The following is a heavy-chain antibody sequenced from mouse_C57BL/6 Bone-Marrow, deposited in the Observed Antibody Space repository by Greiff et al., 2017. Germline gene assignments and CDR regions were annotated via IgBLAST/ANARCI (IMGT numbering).Heavy chain of an antibody. CDR2: LDPENGDT. CDR1: GFNIKDDY. V-gene: IGHV14-4*01. D-gene: IGHD2-13*01. J-gene: IGHJ1*03. Sequence: VQLQQSGAELVRPGASVKLSCTASGFNIKDDYMHWVKQRPEQGLEWIGWLDPENGDTEYASKFQGKATITADTSSNTAYLQLSSLTSEDTGVYYCTFDYVWYFDVWGTGTTVTVSS. CDR3: TFDYVWYFDV.